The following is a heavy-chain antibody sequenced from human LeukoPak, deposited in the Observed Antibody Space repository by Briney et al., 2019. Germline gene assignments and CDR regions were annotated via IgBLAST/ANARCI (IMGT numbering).Heavy chain of an antibody. CDR3: ARGPRYFDWESAFDI. D-gene: IGHD3-9*01. V-gene: IGHV3-7*03. CDR2: IKQDGSEK. CDR1: GFTFSSYW. J-gene: IGHJ3*02. Sequence: GGSLTLSCAASGFTFSSYWMSWVRQAPGKGLEWVANIKQDGSEKYYVDSVKGRFTISRDNAKNSLYLQMNSLRAEDTAVYYCARGPRYFDWESAFDIWGQGTMVTVSS.